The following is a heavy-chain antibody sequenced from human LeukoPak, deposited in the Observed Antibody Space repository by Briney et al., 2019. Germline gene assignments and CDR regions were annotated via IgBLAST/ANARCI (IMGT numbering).Heavy chain of an antibody. CDR3: ARVGGLHALSLHTVVDY. CDR1: GGSISSYY. CDR2: IYTSGSA. Sequence: SETLSLTCTVSGGSISSYYWSWIRQPAGKGLEWIGRIYTSGSANYNPSLKSRVTMSVDTSKNQFSLKLSSVTAADTAVYYCARVGGLHALSLHTVVDYWGQGTLVTVSS. D-gene: IGHD2-15*01. V-gene: IGHV4-4*07. J-gene: IGHJ4*02.